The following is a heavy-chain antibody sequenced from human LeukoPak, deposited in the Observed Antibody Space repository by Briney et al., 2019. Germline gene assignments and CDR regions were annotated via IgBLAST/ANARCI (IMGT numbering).Heavy chain of an antibody. J-gene: IGHJ4*02. CDR3: ARDGSGSWGAGY. D-gene: IGHD3-10*01. V-gene: IGHV4-30-4*01. CDR2: IYYSGST. CDR1: GGSISSGDYY. Sequence: SETLSLTCTVSGGSISSGDYYWSWIRQPPGKGLEWIGYIYYSGSTYYNPSLKSRVTISVDTSKNQFSLKLSSVTAADTAVYYCARDGSGSWGAGYWGQGTLVTVSS.